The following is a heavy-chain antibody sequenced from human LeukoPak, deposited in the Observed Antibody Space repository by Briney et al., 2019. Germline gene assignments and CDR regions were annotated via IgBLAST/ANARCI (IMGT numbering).Heavy chain of an antibody. V-gene: IGHV4-59*01. CDR2: IYYSGST. J-gene: IGHJ4*02. CDR3: ARGKDDYGDYGSFDY. D-gene: IGHD4-17*01. CDR1: GGSISSYY. Sequence: SETLSLTCTVSGGSISSYYWSWIRQPPGKGLEWIGYIYYSGSTNCNPSLKSRVTISVDTSKNQFSLKLSSVTAADTAVYYCARGKDDYGDYGSFDYWGQGTLVTVSS.